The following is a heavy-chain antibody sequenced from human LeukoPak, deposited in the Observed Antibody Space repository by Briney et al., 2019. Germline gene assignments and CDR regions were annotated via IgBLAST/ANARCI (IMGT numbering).Heavy chain of an antibody. Sequence: GGSLRLSCAGAGFTLTTHAVTWVRQAPGKGLEWVATLFGSGKTFYADSVKGRFTISRDSSLNTVYLQMYSLRDDDTAVYYCARGVEPLAANTLAYWGQGTLVTVSS. CDR2: LFGSGKT. V-gene: IGHV3-23*01. J-gene: IGHJ4*02. D-gene: IGHD1-14*01. CDR1: GFTLTTHA. CDR3: ARGVEPLAANTLAY.